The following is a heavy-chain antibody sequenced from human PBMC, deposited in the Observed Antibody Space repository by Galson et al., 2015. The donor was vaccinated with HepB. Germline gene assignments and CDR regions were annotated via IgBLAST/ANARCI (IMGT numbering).Heavy chain of an antibody. D-gene: IGHD6-6*01. J-gene: IGHJ5*02. CDR3: ARENIAARLVWFDP. CDR1: GDSVSSNSAA. CDR2: TYYRSKWYY. V-gene: IGHV6-1*01. Sequence: CAISGDSVSSNSAAWNWIRQSPSRGLEWLGRTYYRSKWYYDYAVSVENRMTISPDTSKNQFSLQLNSVSPEDTAVYYCARENIAARLVWFDPWGQGTLVTVSS.